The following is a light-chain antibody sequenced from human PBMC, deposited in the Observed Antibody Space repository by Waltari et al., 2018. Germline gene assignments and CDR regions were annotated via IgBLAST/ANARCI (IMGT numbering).Light chain of an antibody. J-gene: IGLJ3*02. CDR3: AAWDASLNGWV. CDR1: RSNIGSNS. CDR2: SNT. V-gene: IGLV1-44*01. Sequence: QSVLTQPPSASGTPGQRVAISCSGTRSNIGSNSVHWYQQLPGTAPKLLTHSNTPRPSGVPDRFSGSKAGTSASLSISGLQSEDEAHYYCAAWDASLNGWVFGGGTKLTVL.